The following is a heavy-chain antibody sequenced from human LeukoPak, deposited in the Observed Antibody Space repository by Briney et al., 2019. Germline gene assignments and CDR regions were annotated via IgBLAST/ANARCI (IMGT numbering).Heavy chain of an antibody. CDR2: IYIKST. D-gene: IGHD6-19*01. CDR3: ARDTTVAVGMQY. V-gene: IGHV4-59*01. J-gene: IGHJ4*02. CDR1: GGSISTFS. Sequence: SETLSLTCTVSGGSISTFSWSWIRQFPGKGLEWIGSIYIKSTNYNPSLKSRVAISVDTSKNQFSLRLDSVTTADTAVYYCARDTTVAVGMQYWGQGTLVTVSS.